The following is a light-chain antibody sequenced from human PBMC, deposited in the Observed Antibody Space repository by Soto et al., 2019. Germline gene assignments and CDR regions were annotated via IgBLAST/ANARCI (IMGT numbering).Light chain of an antibody. CDR3: QHYNSYSEA. J-gene: IGKJ1*01. Sequence: DIQMTQSPSTLSGSVGDRVTITCRPSQTISSWLAWYQQKPGKAPKLLIYKASTLKSGDPSRFSGSGSGTEFTLTISSLQPDDFATYYCQHYNSYSEAFGQGTKV. V-gene: IGKV1-5*03. CDR2: KAS. CDR1: QTISSW.